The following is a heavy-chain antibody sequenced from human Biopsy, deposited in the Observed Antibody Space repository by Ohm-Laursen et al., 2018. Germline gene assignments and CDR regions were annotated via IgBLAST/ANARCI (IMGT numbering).Heavy chain of an antibody. Sequence: SVKVSCKVSGDTFSSYAISWVRQAPGQGLEWLGWINGYSISTNYAPKFQGRIIMTTDTSTSTVYMELRSLRSDDTAMYYCTTDRTGRALFDNWGQGSLVTVSS. J-gene: IGHJ4*02. V-gene: IGHV1-18*01. D-gene: IGHD3/OR15-3a*01. CDR3: TTDRTGRALFDN. CDR1: GDTFSSYA. CDR2: INGYSIST.